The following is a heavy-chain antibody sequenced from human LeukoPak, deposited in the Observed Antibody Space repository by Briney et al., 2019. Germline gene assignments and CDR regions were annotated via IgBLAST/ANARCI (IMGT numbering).Heavy chain of an antibody. Sequence: GGSLRLSCAASGFTFSEYYMRWIRQAPGKGLEWVSSITISGSSTYNADSVKGRFTISRDNAKNSLYLQMNSLRAEHTAVYYCVRGSVVAANFDFWGQGTLVTVSS. D-gene: IGHD2-15*01. V-gene: IGHV3-11*01. CDR1: GFTFSEYY. J-gene: IGHJ4*02. CDR3: VRGSVVAANFDF. CDR2: ITISGSST.